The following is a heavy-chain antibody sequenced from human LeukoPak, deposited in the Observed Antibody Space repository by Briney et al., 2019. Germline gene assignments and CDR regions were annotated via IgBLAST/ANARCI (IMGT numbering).Heavy chain of an antibody. CDR3: ARGSTWLRRFDY. J-gene: IGHJ4*02. CDR1: GGSFSGYY. D-gene: IGHD5-12*01. V-gene: IGHV4-34*01. CDR2: INHSGST. Sequence: SETLSLTCAVYGGSFSGYYWSWIRQPPGKGLEWIGEINHSGSTNYNPSLKSRVTISVDTSENQFSLKLSSVTAADTAVYYCARGSTWLRRFDYWGQGTLVTVSS.